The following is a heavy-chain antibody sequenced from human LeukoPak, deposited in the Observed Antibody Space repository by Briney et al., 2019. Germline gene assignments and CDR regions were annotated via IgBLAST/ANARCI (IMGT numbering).Heavy chain of an antibody. J-gene: IGHJ4*02. D-gene: IGHD3-9*01. CDR3: TTDPRLLRYFDWLNY. Sequence: GGSLRPSCAASGFTFSNAWMSWVRQAPGKGLEWVGRIKSKTDGGTTDYAAPVKGRFTISRDDSKNTLYLQRNSLKTEDTAVYYCTTDPRLLRYFDWLNYWGQGTLVTVSS. V-gene: IGHV3-15*01. CDR2: IKSKTDGGTT. CDR1: GFTFSNAW.